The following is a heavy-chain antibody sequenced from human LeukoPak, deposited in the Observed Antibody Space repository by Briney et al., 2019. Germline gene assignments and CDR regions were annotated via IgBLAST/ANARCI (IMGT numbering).Heavy chain of an antibody. D-gene: IGHD5-18*01. J-gene: IGHJ4*02. CDR3: ARAYSYGYRYFDY. Sequence: SETLSLTCTVSGGSISSHYWSWIRQPPGKGLEWIGYIYYSGSTNYNPSLKSRVTISVDTSKNQFSLKLSSVTAAGTAVYYCARAYSYGYRYFDYWGQGTLVTVSS. V-gene: IGHV4-59*11. CDR2: IYYSGST. CDR1: GGSISSHY.